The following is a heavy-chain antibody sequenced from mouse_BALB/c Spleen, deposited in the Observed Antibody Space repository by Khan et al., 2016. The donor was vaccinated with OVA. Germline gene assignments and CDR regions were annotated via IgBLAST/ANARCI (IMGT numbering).Heavy chain of an antibody. J-gene: IGHJ1*02. CDR1: GFTFSNFG. Sequence: EVQGVESGGGLVQPGGSRKLSCAASGFTFSNFGMHWVRQAPKKGLEWVAYMSSGSSTIYYVDTVKGRFTISRDNLQNILFLQMTSLRSEDTAMYYCARSGGNFHWYFDVWGAGTSVTVSS. CDR3: ARSGGNFHWYFDV. D-gene: IGHD3-1*01. V-gene: IGHV5-17*02. CDR2: MSSGSSTI.